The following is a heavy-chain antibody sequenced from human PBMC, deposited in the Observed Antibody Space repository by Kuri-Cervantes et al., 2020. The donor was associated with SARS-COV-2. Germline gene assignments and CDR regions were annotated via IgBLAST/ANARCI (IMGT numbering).Heavy chain of an antibody. Sequence: SVKVSCKASGGTFSSYAISWVQQAPGQGLEWMGRIIPILGTANYAQKFQGRVTITADKSTSTAYMELSSLRSEDTAVYYCAMKAYSNYDLPLDYWGQGTLVTVSS. J-gene: IGHJ4*02. D-gene: IGHD4-11*01. V-gene: IGHV1-69*04. CDR2: IIPILGTA. CDR3: AMKAYSNYDLPLDY. CDR1: GGTFSSYA.